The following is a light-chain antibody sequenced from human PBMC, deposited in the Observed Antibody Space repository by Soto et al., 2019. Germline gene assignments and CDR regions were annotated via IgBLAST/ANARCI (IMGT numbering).Light chain of an antibody. J-gene: IGLJ1*01. Sequence: QSALTQPASVSGSPGQSITISCTGTSGDVGGYYYVSWYQQLPGKAPKLMIYEVSNRTSGVSNRFSGSKSGNTASLTISGLQAEDEADYYCSSYTAGGTIFGTGTQLTVL. CDR1: SGDVGGYYY. CDR3: SSYTAGGTI. CDR2: EVS. V-gene: IGLV2-14*01.